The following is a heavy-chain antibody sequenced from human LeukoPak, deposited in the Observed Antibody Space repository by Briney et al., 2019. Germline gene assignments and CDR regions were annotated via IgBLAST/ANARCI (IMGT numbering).Heavy chain of an antibody. CDR3: ARRPLNSGSSSDY. Sequence: PSETLSLTCNVSGGSISSGSFHWGWIRQSPGKGLEWIGNIHYSGSTFYNPSLKSRVTISVDTSKNQFSLRLRSVTAADTAFYYCARRPLNSGSSSDYWGQGTLVTVSS. J-gene: IGHJ4*02. CDR2: IHYSGST. CDR1: GGSISSGSFH. D-gene: IGHD1-26*01. V-gene: IGHV4-39*01.